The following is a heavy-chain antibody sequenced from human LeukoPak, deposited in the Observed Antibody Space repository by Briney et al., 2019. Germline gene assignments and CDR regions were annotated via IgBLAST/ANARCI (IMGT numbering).Heavy chain of an antibody. CDR1: GYTFTSYD. D-gene: IGHD3-16*01. J-gene: IGHJ4*02. Sequence: ASVKVSCKASGYTFTSYDINWVRQATGQGLEWMGRMNPNSGNTGYAQKFQGRVTMTRNTSISTAYMELSSLRSEDTAVYYCARGRIYYDYVWGSSHTLDYWGQGTLVTVSS. CDR2: MNPNSGNT. V-gene: IGHV1-8*01. CDR3: ARGRIYYDYVWGSSHTLDY.